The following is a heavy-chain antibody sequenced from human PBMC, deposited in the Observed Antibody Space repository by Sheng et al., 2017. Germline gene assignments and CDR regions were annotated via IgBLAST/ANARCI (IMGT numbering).Heavy chain of an antibody. CDR3: ARDRLGYCSSTSCYRYYYYYMDV. J-gene: IGHJ6*03. V-gene: IGHV1-69*05. D-gene: IGHD2-2*02. CDR2: IIPIFGTA. Sequence: QVQLVQSGAEVKKPGSSVKVSCKASGGTFSSYAISWVRQAPGQGLEWMGGIIPIFGTANYAQKFQGRVTITTDESTSTAYMELSSLRSEDTAVYYCARDRLGYCSSTSCYRYYYYYMDVWGKGTTVTVSS. CDR1: GGTFSSYA.